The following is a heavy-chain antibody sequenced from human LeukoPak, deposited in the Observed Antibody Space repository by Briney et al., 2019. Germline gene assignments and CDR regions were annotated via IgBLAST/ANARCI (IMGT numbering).Heavy chain of an antibody. J-gene: IGHJ3*02. CDR3: ARVGKVAQGAFDI. CDR1: GGTFSSYT. CDR2: IVPILGIA. D-gene: IGHD1-26*01. V-gene: IGHV1-69*02. Sequence: PVKVSCKASGGTFSSYTISWVRQAPGQGLEWMGRIVPILGIANYAQKFQGRVTITADKSTSTAYMELSSLRSEDTAVYYCARVGKVAQGAFDIWGQGTMVTVSS.